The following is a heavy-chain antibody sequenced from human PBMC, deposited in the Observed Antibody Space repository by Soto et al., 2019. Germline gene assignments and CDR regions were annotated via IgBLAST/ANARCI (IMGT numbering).Heavy chain of an antibody. J-gene: IGHJ3*02. Sequence: SETLSLTCTVSGGSISSGGYYWSWIRQHPGKGLEWIGYIYYSGSTYYNPSLKSRVTISVDTSKNQFSLKLSSVTAADTAVYYCARVSMIVVPSRAFDIWGQGTMVTVSS. CDR1: GGSISSGGYY. CDR2: IYYSGST. V-gene: IGHV4-31*03. D-gene: IGHD3-22*01. CDR3: ARVSMIVVPSRAFDI.